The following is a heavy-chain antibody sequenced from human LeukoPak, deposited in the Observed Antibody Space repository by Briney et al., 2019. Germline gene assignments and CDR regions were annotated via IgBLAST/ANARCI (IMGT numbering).Heavy chain of an antibody. Sequence: GGSLRLSCAASGFTFSSYAMSWVRQAPGKGLEWVSAISGSGGSTYYADSVKGRFTISRDNSKNTPYLQMNSLRAEDTAVYYCAKANQDIVVVVAALPDYYYYMDVWGKGTTVTVSS. CDR2: ISGSGGST. CDR3: AKANQDIVVVVAALPDYYYYMDV. V-gene: IGHV3-23*01. CDR1: GFTFSSYA. D-gene: IGHD2-15*01. J-gene: IGHJ6*03.